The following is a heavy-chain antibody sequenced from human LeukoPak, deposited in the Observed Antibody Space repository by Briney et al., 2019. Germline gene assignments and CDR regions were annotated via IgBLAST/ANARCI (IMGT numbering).Heavy chain of an antibody. J-gene: IGHJ4*02. Sequence: GASVKVSCKASGYTFTSYAVHWVRQAPGQRLEWMGWINAGNGNTKYSQKFQGRVTITRDTSASTAYMELSSLRSEDTAVYYCARVFSRSSGWYMRYWGQGTLVTVSS. CDR1: GYTFTSYA. CDR2: INAGNGNT. CDR3: ARVFSRSSGWYMRY. V-gene: IGHV1-3*01. D-gene: IGHD6-19*01.